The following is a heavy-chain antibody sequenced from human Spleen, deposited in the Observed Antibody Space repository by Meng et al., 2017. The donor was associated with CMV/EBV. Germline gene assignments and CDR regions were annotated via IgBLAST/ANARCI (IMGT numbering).Heavy chain of an antibody. J-gene: IGHJ4*02. CDR2: ISAYNGNT. D-gene: IGHD7-27*01. V-gene: IGHV1-18*01. CDR3: ARGVWGGGIDY. Sequence: QVQLVQSGAEVKKPGASVKVSCKASGYTFTSYGISWVRQAPGQGLEWMGWISAYNGNTNNAQKLQGRVTMTIDTTTSTVYMELSSLRSEDTAVYYCARGVWGGGIDYWGQGTLVTVSS. CDR1: GYTFTSYG.